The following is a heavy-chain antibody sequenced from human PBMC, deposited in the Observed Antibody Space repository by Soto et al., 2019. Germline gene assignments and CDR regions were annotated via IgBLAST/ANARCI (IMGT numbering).Heavy chain of an antibody. CDR2: IDPSDGTT. CDR3: ARDEVPDVQNDAFDI. CDR1: GYAFTTYH. J-gene: IGHJ3*02. V-gene: IGHV1-46*04. Sequence: ASVKVSCKASGYAFTTYHMHWVRQAPGQGLEWMGMIDPSDGTTTYAQKLQGRVTMTRDTATSTVYMELSSLRSEDTAVCYCARDEVPDVQNDAFDIWGQGTMVTVSS.